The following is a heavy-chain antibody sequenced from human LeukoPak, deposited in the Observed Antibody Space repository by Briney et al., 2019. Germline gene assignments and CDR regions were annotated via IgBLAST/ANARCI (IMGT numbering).Heavy chain of an antibody. CDR2: IYYSGTT. J-gene: IGHJ4*02. CDR1: GGSISSYY. D-gene: IGHD6-13*01. Sequence: ASETLSLTCTVSGGSISSYYWSWIRQPPGKGLEWIGYIYYSGTTNYNPSLKSRVTISVDTSKNQFSLKLSSVTAADTAVYYCARYSSSYYFDYWGQGTLVTVSS. CDR3: ARYSSSYYFDY. V-gene: IGHV4-59*01.